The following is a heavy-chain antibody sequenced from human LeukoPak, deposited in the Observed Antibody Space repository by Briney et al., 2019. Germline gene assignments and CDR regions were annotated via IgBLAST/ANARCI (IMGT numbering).Heavy chain of an antibody. Sequence: GGSLRLSSAASGFTFSIYGMSWVRQAPGKGLEWVSAISGSGSSTYYADSVKGRFTISRDNSKNTLYLQMNSLRAEDTAVYYCARAATVVTSRGYYGMDVWGQGTTVTVSS. J-gene: IGHJ6*02. CDR1: GFTFSIYG. D-gene: IGHD4-23*01. CDR3: ARAATVVTSRGYYGMDV. CDR2: ISGSGSST. V-gene: IGHV3-23*01.